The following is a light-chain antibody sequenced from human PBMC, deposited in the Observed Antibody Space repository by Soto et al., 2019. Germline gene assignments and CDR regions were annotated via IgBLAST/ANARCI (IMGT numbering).Light chain of an antibody. Sequence: EIVLTQSPGTLSLSPGERATLSCRASQSVSSSSLAWYQQKPGQAPRLLIYGASSRATGIPDRFSGSGSGTDFTLTISRLEPEDFAVYYCQQYRTFDQGTKVEIK. CDR2: GAS. CDR3: QQYRT. J-gene: IGKJ1*01. CDR1: QSVSSSS. V-gene: IGKV3-20*01.